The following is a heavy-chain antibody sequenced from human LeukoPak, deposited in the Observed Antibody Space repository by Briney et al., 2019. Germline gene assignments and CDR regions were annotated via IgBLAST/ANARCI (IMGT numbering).Heavy chain of an antibody. D-gene: IGHD3-22*01. CDR1: GYTFTSYG. CDR3: ARDQSGYYPLDY. J-gene: IGHJ4*02. V-gene: IGHV1-18*01. CDR2: ISAYNGNT. Sequence: ASVKVPCKASGYTFTSYGISWVRQAPGQGLEWMGWISAYNGNTNYAQKLQGRVTMTTDTSTSTAYMELRSLRSDDTAVYYCARDQSGYYPLDYWGQGTLVTVSS.